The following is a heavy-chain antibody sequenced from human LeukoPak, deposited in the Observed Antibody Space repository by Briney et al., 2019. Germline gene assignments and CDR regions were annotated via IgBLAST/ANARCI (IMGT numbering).Heavy chain of an antibody. V-gene: IGHV3-64*01. CDR1: GFTFISYA. CDR2: ISSNGGST. Sequence: GGSLRLSCAASGFTFISYAMDWVRQAPGKGLEYVSGISSNGGSTYYASSVKGRFTISRDNSKTTLDLQMGSLRAEDMAAYYCVRRRGYSYDYWGQGTLVSVSS. J-gene: IGHJ4*02. CDR3: VRRRGYSYDY. D-gene: IGHD5-18*01.